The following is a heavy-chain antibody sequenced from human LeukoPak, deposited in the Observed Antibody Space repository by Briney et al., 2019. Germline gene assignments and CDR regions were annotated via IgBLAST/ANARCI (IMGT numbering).Heavy chain of an antibody. CDR3: AKDRSSTWSLDY. CDR1: GFTFGNYA. CDR2: ISNDGSSQ. V-gene: IGHV3-30*18. J-gene: IGHJ4*02. Sequence: GGSLRLSCVASGFTFGNYAMGWLRQAPGKGLEWVAVISNDGSSQDYADSVKGRFTVSRDNSKNTLYLQMNGLRAEDTAVYYCAKDRSSTWSLDYWGQGTLVTVSS. D-gene: IGHD2-2*01.